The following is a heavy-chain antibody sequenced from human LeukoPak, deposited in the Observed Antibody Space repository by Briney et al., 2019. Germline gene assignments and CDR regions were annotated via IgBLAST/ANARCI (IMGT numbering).Heavy chain of an antibody. Sequence: PSETLSLTCGVSGGSISSSNLWSWVRQPPGKGLEWIGEIYHSGEINYNPSLKGRVTISLDESKNQFSLKLSSVTAADTAVYYCARGRGGYRNYWGQGTLVTVSS. D-gene: IGHD5-12*01. J-gene: IGHJ4*02. V-gene: IGHV4-4*02. CDR3: ARGRGGYRNY. CDR2: IYHSGEI. CDR1: GGSISSSNL.